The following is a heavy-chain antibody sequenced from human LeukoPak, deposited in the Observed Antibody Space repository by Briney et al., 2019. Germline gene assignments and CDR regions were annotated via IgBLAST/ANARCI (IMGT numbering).Heavy chain of an antibody. CDR2: IYYSGST. CDR3: ARGVAVAAYYMDV. V-gene: IGHV4-59*01. Sequence: KPSETLSLTCTVPGGSISSYYWSWIRQPPGKGLEWIGYIYYSGSTNYNPSLKSRVTISVDTSKNQFSLKLSSVTAADTSVYYCARGVAVAAYYMDVWGKGTTVTVSS. J-gene: IGHJ6*03. D-gene: IGHD6-19*01. CDR1: GGSISSYY.